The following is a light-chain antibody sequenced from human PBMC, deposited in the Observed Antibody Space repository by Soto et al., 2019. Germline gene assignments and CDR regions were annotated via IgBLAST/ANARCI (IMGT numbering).Light chain of an antibody. CDR2: AAS. CDR1: QSVSSTY. CDR3: HQYGSSPTWT. Sequence: EIVLTLSPGTLSLSAGERATLSCRASQSVSSTYLAWYQQKPGQGPRLLLYAASTRATGIPDRFSGGGSGTDFTLTISRLEPEDFAVYYCHQYGSSPTWTFGQGTKVDIK. J-gene: IGKJ1*01. V-gene: IGKV3-20*01.